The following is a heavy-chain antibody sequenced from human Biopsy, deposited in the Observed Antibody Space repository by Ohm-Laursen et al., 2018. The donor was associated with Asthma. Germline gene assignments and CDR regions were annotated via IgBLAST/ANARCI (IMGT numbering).Heavy chain of an antibody. Sequence: SDTLSLTCSLSSGSGGYMRSVNYSWGWIRQPLGKGLERIGSFYYSGTTYYNPSLESRVTVSADTTNNQFYLKLTSVTAADTAVYYCVRGSSSWHHGPFHYYYGLDVWGQGTTATVPS. J-gene: IGHJ6*02. CDR2: FYYSGTT. CDR3: VRGSSSWHHGPFHYYYGLDV. CDR1: SGSGGYMRSVNYS. D-gene: IGHD6-13*01. V-gene: IGHV4-39*01.